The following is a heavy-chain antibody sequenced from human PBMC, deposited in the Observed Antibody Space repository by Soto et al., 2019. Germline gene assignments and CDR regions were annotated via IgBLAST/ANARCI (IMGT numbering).Heavy chain of an antibody. Sequence: GASVKVSCKASGYTFTSYYMHWVRQAPGQGLEWMGIINPSGGSTSYAQKFQGRVTMTRDTSTSTVYMELSSLRSEDTAVYYCARDWTIFGVVTMNYYYYGMDVWGQGTTVTVSS. CDR1: GYTFTSYY. CDR3: ARDWTIFGVVTMNYYYYGMDV. V-gene: IGHV1-46*01. D-gene: IGHD3-3*01. J-gene: IGHJ6*02. CDR2: INPSGGST.